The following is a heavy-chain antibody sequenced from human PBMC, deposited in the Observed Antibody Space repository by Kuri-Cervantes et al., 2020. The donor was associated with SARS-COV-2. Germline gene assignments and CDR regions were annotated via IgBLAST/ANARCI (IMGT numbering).Heavy chain of an antibody. CDR3: ANITWLLIDDAFDI. D-gene: IGHD3-22*01. CDR1: GFTFSSYA. J-gene: IGHJ3*02. Sequence: GESLKISCAASGFTFSSYAMSWVRQAPGKGLEWVSAISGSGGSTYYADSVKGRFTISRDNSKKTLYLQMNSLRAEDTAVYYCANITWLLIDDAFDIWGQGTMVTVSS. CDR2: ISGSGGST. V-gene: IGHV3-23*01.